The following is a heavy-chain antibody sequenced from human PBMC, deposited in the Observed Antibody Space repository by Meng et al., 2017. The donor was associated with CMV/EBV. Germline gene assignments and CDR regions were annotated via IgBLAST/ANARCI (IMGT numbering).Heavy chain of an antibody. CDR1: GFTFSSYW. V-gene: IGHV3-74*01. J-gene: IGHJ6*02. CDR2: INSDGSST. CDR3: ARDAGATGMDV. D-gene: IGHD1-26*01. Sequence: ETLSLTCAASGFTFSSYWMHWVRQAPGKGLVWVSRINSDGSSTSYADSVKGRFTISRDNAKNTLYLQMNSLRAEDTAVYYCARDAGATGMDVWGQGTTVTVSS.